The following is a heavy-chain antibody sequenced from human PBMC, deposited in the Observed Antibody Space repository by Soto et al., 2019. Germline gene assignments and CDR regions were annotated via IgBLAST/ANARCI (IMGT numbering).Heavy chain of an antibody. D-gene: IGHD3-10*01. CDR1: GGSISSSSYY. Sequence: SETLSLTCTVSGGSISSSSYYWGWIRQPPGKGLEYIGSVYYSGSTYYNPSLKSRVTMSLDTSKNQFFLKLSSVTAADTALYFCAIINRGGPTDNRGQGTLVTVSS. J-gene: IGHJ4*02. CDR3: AIINRGGPTDN. CDR2: VYYSGST. V-gene: IGHV4-39*01.